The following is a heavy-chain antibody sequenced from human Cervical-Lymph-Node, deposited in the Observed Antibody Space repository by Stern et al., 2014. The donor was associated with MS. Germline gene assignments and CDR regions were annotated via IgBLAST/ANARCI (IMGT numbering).Heavy chain of an antibody. J-gene: IGHJ4*02. CDR2: IYYSGST. D-gene: IGHD6-13*01. Sequence: QLQLQESGPGLVKPSETLSLTCTVSGGSISSSSYYWGCIRQPPGKGLEWIGSIYYSGSTYYNPSLKSRVTMSVETSKTQFSVKLGFVTAADTAVYYCARLTSGIAANFDYWGQGTLVTVSS. CDR3: ARLTSGIAANFDY. CDR1: GGSISSSSYY. V-gene: IGHV4-39*01.